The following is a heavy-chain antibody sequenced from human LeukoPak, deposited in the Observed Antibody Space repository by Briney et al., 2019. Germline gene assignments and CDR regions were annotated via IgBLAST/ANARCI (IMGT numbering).Heavy chain of an antibody. Sequence: SETLSLTCTVSGGPISSSSYYWGWIRQPPGKGLEWIGSIYYSGSTYYNPSLKSRVTISVDTSKNQFSLKLSSVTAADTAVYYCARSKDILTGYCFDYWGQGTLVTVSS. J-gene: IGHJ4*02. D-gene: IGHD3-9*01. V-gene: IGHV4-39*07. CDR1: GGPISSSSYY. CDR2: IYYSGST. CDR3: ARSKDILTGYCFDY.